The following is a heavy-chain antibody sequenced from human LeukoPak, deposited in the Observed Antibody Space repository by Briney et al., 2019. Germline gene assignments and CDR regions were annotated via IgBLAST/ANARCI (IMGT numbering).Heavy chain of an antibody. Sequence: PGGSLRLSCAVSGFTLSNYDMNWVRQAPGKGLEWVSSISTSSRYIYYKDSVRGRFTISRDDAKNSLHLEMNSLRAEDTAVYYCARADCSSSTCYLRRSWFDPWGQGTLVTVSS. CDR3: ARADCSSSTCYLRRSWFDP. CDR2: ISTSSRYI. CDR1: GFTLSNYD. V-gene: IGHV3-21*01. J-gene: IGHJ5*02. D-gene: IGHD2-2*01.